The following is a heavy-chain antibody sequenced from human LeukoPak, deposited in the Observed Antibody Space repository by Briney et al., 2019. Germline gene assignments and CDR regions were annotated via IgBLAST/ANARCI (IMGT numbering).Heavy chain of an antibody. Sequence: PSETLSLTCAVYGGSFSDYFRSWIRQSPGEGLEWIAELNHSGGTNYNPSLMSRVTISVDTSRNQFSLRLTSVTAADTAVYYCARGGYPFDYWGQGVLVTVSS. CDR2: LNHSGGT. J-gene: IGHJ4*01. D-gene: IGHD5-18*01. CDR1: GGSFSDYF. CDR3: ARGGYPFDY. V-gene: IGHV4-34*01.